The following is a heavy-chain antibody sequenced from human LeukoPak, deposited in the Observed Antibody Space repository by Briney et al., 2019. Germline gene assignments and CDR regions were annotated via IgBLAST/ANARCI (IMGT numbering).Heavy chain of an antibody. Sequence: GGSLRLSCAASEFNFDNYGMHWVRQAPGKGLEWVAVLWYDGSNTYYADSVRGRFTISRDHSKNTLYLHMNSLRAEDTAVYFCATWDDYGDFVAFEYWGQGTLVTVSS. D-gene: IGHD4-17*01. V-gene: IGHV3-33*01. CDR2: LWYDGSNT. J-gene: IGHJ4*02. CDR1: EFNFDNYG. CDR3: ATWDDYGDFVAFEY.